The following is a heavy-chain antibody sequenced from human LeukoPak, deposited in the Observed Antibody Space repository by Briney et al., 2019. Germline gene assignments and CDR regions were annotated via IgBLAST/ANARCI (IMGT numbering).Heavy chain of an antibody. D-gene: IGHD3-9*01. CDR2: ISSGSSYI. V-gene: IGHV3-21*01. CDR1: GFTFSSYS. J-gene: IGHJ4*02. Sequence: PGGSLRLSCAASGFTFSSYSMNWVRQAPGKGLEWVSSISSGSSYIYYADSVKGRFTISRDNAKNSLYLQMNSLRAEDTAVYYCARDGGDYDILTGYGYWGQGTLVTVSS. CDR3: ARDGGDYDILTGYGY.